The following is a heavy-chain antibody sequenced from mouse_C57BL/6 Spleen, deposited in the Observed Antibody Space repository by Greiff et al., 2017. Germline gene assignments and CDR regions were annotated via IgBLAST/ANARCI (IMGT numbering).Heavy chain of an antibody. D-gene: IGHD1-1*01. CDR2: IDPSDSET. Sequence: QVQLQQSGAELVRPGSSVKLSCKASGYTFTSYWMHWVKQRPIQGLEWIGNIDPSDSETHYNQKFKDKATLTVDKSSSTAYMQLSSLTSEDSAVYYCARTHYGSPWYFDVWGTGTTVTVSS. V-gene: IGHV1-52*01. CDR1: GYTFTSYW. CDR3: ARTHYGSPWYFDV. J-gene: IGHJ1*03.